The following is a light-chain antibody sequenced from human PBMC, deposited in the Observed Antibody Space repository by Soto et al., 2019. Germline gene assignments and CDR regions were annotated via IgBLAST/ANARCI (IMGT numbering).Light chain of an antibody. J-gene: IGKJ2*01. Sequence: EIVLTQSPGTLSLSPGERATLSCRASQSLSSSYLAWYQHKPGQASRLLIYGTSNRATGVPVTFSGSRSETDFTLTISRLEPEDSAVYYCQQYGSPPYTFGQGTQLEI. V-gene: IGKV3-20*01. CDR1: QSLSSSY. CDR3: QQYGSPPYT. CDR2: GTS.